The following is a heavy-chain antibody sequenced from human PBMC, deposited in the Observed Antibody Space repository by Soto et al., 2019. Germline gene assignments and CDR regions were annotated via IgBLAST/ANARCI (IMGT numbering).Heavy chain of an antibody. CDR1: GGSISSYY. J-gene: IGHJ5*02. D-gene: IGHD2-15*01. V-gene: IGHV4-59*01. CDR2: IYYSGST. CDR3: ARQDRVVAEGRWFDP. Sequence: ETLSLTCTVSGGSISSYYWSWIRQPPGKGLEWIGYIYYSGSTNYNPSLKSRVTISVDTSKNQFSLKLSSVTAADTAVYYCARQDRVVAEGRWFDPWGQGTLVTVSS.